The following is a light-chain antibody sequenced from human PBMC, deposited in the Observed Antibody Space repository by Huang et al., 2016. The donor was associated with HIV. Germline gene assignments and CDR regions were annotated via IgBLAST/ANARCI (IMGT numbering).Light chain of an antibody. Sequence: EIVMTQSPATLSVSPGERANLSCRASQSVGSNLAWYQQRPGQGPRLLIFGSFLRDTDVPARFSGSGSGTEFTLTISSLQSEDFAVYYCQQYNKWVTFGGGTKVEIK. J-gene: IGKJ4*01. CDR3: QQYNKWVT. V-gene: IGKV3-15*01. CDR1: QSVGSN. CDR2: GSF.